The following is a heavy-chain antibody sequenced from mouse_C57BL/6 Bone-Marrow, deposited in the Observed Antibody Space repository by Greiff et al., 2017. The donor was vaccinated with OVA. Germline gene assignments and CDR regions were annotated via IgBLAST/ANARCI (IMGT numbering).Heavy chain of an antibody. J-gene: IGHJ4*01. CDR2: ISSGSSTI. D-gene: IGHD2-1*01. V-gene: IGHV5-17*01. CDR3: ASLIYYGNYEGAMDY. CDR1: GFTFSDYG. Sequence: DVHLVESGGGLVKPGGSLKLSCAASGFTFSDYGMHWVRQAPEKGLEWVAYISSGSSTIYYADTVKGRFTISRDNAKNTLFLQMTSLRSEDTAMYYCASLIYYGNYEGAMDYWGQGTSVTVSS.